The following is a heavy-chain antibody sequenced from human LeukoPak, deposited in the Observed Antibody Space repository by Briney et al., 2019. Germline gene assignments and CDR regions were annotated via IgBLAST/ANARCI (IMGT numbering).Heavy chain of an antibody. J-gene: IGHJ3*02. CDR3: AGAYCGGDCYSGRTFDI. CDR1: GGSISSSYW. D-gene: IGHD2-21*02. CDR2: VYHSGST. Sequence: PSGTLSLTCAVSGGSISSSYWWSWVRQPPVKGLEWIGEVYHSGSTNYSPSLKSRVTLSVDKSKNQFSLRLSSVTAADTAVYYCAGAYCGGDCYSGRTFDIWGQGTMVTVSS. V-gene: IGHV4-4*02.